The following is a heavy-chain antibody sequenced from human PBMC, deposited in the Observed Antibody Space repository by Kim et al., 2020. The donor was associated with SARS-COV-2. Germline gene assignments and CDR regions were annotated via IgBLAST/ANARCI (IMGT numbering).Heavy chain of an antibody. V-gene: IGHV3-11*06. J-gene: IGHJ6*02. CDR3: ARDPTIQLWSTYSYYCMDV. D-gene: IGHD5-18*01. Sequence: GRFTISRDNAKTSLYLQMNTLRAEDTAVYYCARDPTIQLWSTYSYYCMDVWGQGTTVTVSS.